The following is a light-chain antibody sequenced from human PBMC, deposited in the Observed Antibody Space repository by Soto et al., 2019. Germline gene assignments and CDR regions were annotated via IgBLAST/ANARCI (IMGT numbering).Light chain of an antibody. Sequence: EIVLTQSPATLSLSPGERATLSCRASQSVSSYLAWYQQKPGQAPRLLIYAASNRATGIPDRFSGSGSGTDFTLTISRLEPEDFAVYYCQQSGSSPPTFGQGTKV. V-gene: IGKV3-11*01. CDR1: QSVSSY. J-gene: IGKJ1*01. CDR2: AAS. CDR3: QQSGSSPPT.